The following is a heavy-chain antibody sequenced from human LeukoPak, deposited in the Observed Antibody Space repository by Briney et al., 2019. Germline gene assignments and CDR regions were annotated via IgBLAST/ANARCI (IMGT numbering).Heavy chain of an antibody. CDR3: AREGRYRYGYNEYHSYMDI. Sequence: SETLSLTCTVSGGSISTYYWSWIRQSPGKGLEWIGYINYSGSTIYNPSLQSRVTISVDTSKNQFSLKLSSVTAAETAVYHCAREGRYRYGYNEYHSYMDIWGKGTTVTVSS. CDR1: GGSISTYY. D-gene: IGHD5-18*01. CDR2: INYSGST. V-gene: IGHV4-59*01. J-gene: IGHJ6*03.